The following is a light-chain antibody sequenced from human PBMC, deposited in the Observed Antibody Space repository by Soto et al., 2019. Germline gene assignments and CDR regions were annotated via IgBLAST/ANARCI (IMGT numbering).Light chain of an antibody. Sequence: IQLTQSPSSLSASVGDTVTLTWRASQDIRNDLSWYQQKQGKAPKLLINVASTLQSGVPSRFSGSGSGTDFTLAISSLQPEDFATYYCQQSSSTPQTFGGGTKVDIK. V-gene: IGKV1-39*01. CDR1: QDIRND. CDR3: QQSSSTPQT. CDR2: VAS. J-gene: IGKJ4*01.